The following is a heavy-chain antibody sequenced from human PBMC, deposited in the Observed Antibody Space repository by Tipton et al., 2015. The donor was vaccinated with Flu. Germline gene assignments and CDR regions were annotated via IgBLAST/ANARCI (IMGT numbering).Heavy chain of an antibody. Sequence: SLRLSCAASGFTFSSYWMSRVRQAPGKGLEWVANIKQDGSEKYYVDSVKGRFTISRDNAKNSLYLQMNSLRAEDTAVYYCARFAVGATNYFDYWGQGTLVTASS. CDR1: GFTFSSYW. CDR3: ARFAVGATNYFDY. CDR2: IKQDGSEK. V-gene: IGHV3-7*01. J-gene: IGHJ4*02. D-gene: IGHD1-26*01.